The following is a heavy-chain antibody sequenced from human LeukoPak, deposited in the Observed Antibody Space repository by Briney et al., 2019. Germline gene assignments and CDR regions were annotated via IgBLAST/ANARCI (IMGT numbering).Heavy chain of an antibody. CDR3: ATGIVGATDWSHAFDI. Sequence: PSETLSLTCTVSGGSISSSSYYWGWIRQPPGKGLEWIGCICYSGVSYYSPSLNSRVTISVDTSKNQFSLKLSSVTAADTAVYYCATGIVGATDWSHAFDIWGQGTMVTVSS. J-gene: IGHJ3*02. CDR2: ICYSGVS. CDR1: GGSISSSSYY. V-gene: IGHV4-39*01. D-gene: IGHD1-26*01.